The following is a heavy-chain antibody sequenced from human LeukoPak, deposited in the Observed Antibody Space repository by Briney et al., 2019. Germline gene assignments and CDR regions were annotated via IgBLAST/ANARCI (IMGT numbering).Heavy chain of an antibody. CDR1: GFTFSSYW. Sequence: GGSLRLSCAASGFTFSSYWMQWVRQAPGKGLVWVSRIKFDRSSTDYADSVKGRFTISRDNAKNTLSLQMNSLEADDTAVYYCVRDLEGYNYWGQGTLVTVSS. V-gene: IGHV3-74*01. D-gene: IGHD3-3*01. CDR2: IKFDRSST. J-gene: IGHJ4*02. CDR3: VRDLEGYNY.